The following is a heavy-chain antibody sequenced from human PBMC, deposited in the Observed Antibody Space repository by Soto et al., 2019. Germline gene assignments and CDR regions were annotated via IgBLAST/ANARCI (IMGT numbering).Heavy chain of an antibody. V-gene: IGHV3-30*18. CDR3: AKQLGYCSSTSCRHYYYGMDV. J-gene: IGHJ6*02. CDR2: ISYDGSNK. CDR1: GFTFNNYG. D-gene: IGHD2-2*01. Sequence: GGSLRLSCAASGFTFNNYGMHWVRQAPGKGLEWVAVISYDGSNKYYADSVKGRLTISRDNSKNTLYLQMSSLKAEDTAVYYCAKQLGYCSSTSCRHYYYGMDVWGQGTTVTVSS.